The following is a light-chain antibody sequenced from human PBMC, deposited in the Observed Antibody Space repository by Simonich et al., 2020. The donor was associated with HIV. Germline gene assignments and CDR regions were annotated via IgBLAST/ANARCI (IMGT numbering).Light chain of an antibody. V-gene: IGKV2-30*02. CDR1: QSLVHSDGNTY. J-gene: IGKJ1*01. CDR2: KVS. CDR3: MQGTLWWT. Sequence: DIVMTQSPLSLPVTLGQPASISCRSSQSLVHSDGNTYLNWYHQRPGQSPRRLIYKVSNRDAGVPDRFSGSGSDTDCTLKISRVEAEDVGIYYCMQGTLWWTFGQGTKVEIK.